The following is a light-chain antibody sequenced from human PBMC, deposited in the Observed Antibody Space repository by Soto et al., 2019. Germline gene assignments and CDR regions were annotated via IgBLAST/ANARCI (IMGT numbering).Light chain of an antibody. J-gene: IGLJ2*01. CDR2: YDD. CDR1: SSNIGNNA. V-gene: IGLV1-36*01. CDR3: AAWDDSLNVPV. Sequence: QSVLTQPPSVSEAPRQRVTISCSGSSSNIGNNAVNWYQQLPGKAPKLLIYYDDLLPSGVPDRISGSKSGTSASLAISGLQSEDEGDYYCAAWDDSLNVPVFGGGTKLTVL.